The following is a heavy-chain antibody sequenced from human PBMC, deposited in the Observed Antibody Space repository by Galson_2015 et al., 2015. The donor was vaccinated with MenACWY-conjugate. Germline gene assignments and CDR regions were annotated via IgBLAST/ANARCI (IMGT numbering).Heavy chain of an antibody. Sequence: SLRLSCAASGFTFGSYAMSWVRQAPGKGLEWVSAISGSGGSTYYADSVKGRFTISRDNSKNTLYLQMNSLRAEDTAVYYCAKCQWGSGWVADYWGQGTLVTVSS. CDR1: GFTFGSYA. V-gene: IGHV3-23*01. J-gene: IGHJ4*02. D-gene: IGHD6-19*01. CDR2: ISGSGGST. CDR3: AKCQWGSGWVADY.